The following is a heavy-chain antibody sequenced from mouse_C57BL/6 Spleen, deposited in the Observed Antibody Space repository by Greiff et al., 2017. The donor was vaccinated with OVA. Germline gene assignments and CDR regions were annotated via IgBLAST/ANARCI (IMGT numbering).Heavy chain of an antibody. V-gene: IGHV1-26*01. D-gene: IGHD1-1*01. J-gene: IGHJ2*01. CDR2: INPNNGGT. Sequence: VQLQQSGPELVKPGASVKISCKASGYTFTDSYMNWVKQSHGKSLEWIGDINPNNGGTSYNQKFKGKATLTVDKSSSTAYMELRSLTSEDSAVYYCARPYYGSSHFDYWGKGTTRTVSS. CDR1: GYTFTDSY. CDR3: ARPYYGSSHFDY.